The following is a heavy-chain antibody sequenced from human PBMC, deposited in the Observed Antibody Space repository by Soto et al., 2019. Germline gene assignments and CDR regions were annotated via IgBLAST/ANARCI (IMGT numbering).Heavy chain of an antibody. D-gene: IGHD2-21*02. J-gene: IGHJ4*02. CDR2: ISAYNGNT. CDR3: ARDLIVVVTAPGTFDY. CDR1: GYTFTSYG. V-gene: IGHV1-18*01. Sequence: ASVKVSCKASGYTFTSYGISWVRQAPGQGLEWMGWISAYNGNTNYAQKLQGRVTMTTDTSTSTAYMELRSLRSDDTAVYYCARDLIVVVTAPGTFDYWGQGTLVTVSS.